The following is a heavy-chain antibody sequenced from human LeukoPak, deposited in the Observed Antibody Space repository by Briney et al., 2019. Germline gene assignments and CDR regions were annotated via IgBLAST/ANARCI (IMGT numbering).Heavy chain of an antibody. V-gene: IGHV3-33*01. Sequence: PGGSLRLSCAASAFTFSSYGMHWVRQAPGKGLEWVAVIWYDGSYKYYADSVKGRFTISRDNSKNTLYLRMNSLRAEDTAVYTCARDFCSGGSCYYFDYWGQGTLVTVSS. J-gene: IGHJ4*02. D-gene: IGHD2-15*01. CDR3: ARDFCSGGSCYYFDY. CDR2: IWYDGSYK. CDR1: AFTFSSYG.